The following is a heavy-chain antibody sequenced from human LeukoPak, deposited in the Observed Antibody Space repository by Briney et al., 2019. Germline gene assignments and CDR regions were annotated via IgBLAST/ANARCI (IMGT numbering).Heavy chain of an antibody. J-gene: IGHJ4*02. Sequence: SQTLSLTCTVSGGSISSGGYYWSWIRQPPGKGLEWIGSIYYSGSTYYNPSLKSRVTISVDTSKNQFSLKLSSVTAADTAVYYCARGQHSSSWYGGFRLDYWGQGTLVTVSS. CDR3: ARGQHSSSWYGGFRLDY. CDR2: IYYSGST. V-gene: IGHV4-39*01. D-gene: IGHD6-13*01. CDR1: GGSISSGGYY.